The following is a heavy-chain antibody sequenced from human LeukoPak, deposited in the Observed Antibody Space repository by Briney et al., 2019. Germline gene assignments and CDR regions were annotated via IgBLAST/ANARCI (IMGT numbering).Heavy chain of an antibody. J-gene: IGHJ4*02. CDR2: IWYDGSNK. Sequence: PGGSLRLSCAASGFTFSSYGMHWVRQAPGKGLEWVAVIWYDGSNKYYADSVKGRFTISRDNSKNTLYLQMNSLRAEDTAVYYCAREGGREQWLVDYFDYWGQGTLVTVPS. CDR3: AREGGREQWLVDYFDY. CDR1: GFTFSSYG. D-gene: IGHD6-19*01. V-gene: IGHV3-33*01.